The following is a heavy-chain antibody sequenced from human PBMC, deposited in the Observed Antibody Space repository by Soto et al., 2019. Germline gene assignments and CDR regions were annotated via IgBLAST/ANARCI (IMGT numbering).Heavy chain of an antibody. CDR2: IIPIHGIA. D-gene: IGHD2-15*01. CDR1: GGTFSSYT. Sequence: QVQLVQSGAEVKQPGSSVKVSCKASGGTFSSYTISWVRQAPGQGLEWMGRIIPIHGIANYANEFQGRVTSTEDNSTSPAYVELSSLRSEDTAVYYCARVSGGWVLDYWGQGTLVTVSS. CDR3: ARVSGGWVLDY. J-gene: IGHJ4*02. V-gene: IGHV1-69*02.